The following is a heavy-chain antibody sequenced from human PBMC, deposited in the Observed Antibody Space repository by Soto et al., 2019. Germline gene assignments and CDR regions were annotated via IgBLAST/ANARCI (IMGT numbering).Heavy chain of an antibody. J-gene: IGHJ5*02. CDR3: ACSGWFQGWFDP. CDR1: GGTFSSYA. V-gene: IGHV1-69*01. Sequence: QVQLVQSGAEVKKPGSSVKVSCKASGGTFSSYAISWVRQAPGQGLEWMGGIIPIFGTANYAQKFQGRATITADETTTTAYMELSSLRSEDTAVYSCACSGWFQGWFDPWGQGTLVTVSS. D-gene: IGHD6-13*01. CDR2: IIPIFGTA.